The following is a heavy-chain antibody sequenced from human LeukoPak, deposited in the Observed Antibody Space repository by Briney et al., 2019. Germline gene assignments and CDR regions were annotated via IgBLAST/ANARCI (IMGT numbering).Heavy chain of an antibody. V-gene: IGHV3-30*18. J-gene: IGHJ6*02. CDR3: AKEGGSYYDYYYGMDV. CDR1: GFTFSSYG. Sequence: GRSLRLSCAAPGFTFSSYGMHWVRQAPGKGLEWVAIISYDGSNQYYADSVKGRFTISRDNSKNTLNLQMNSLRTEDTAVYYCAKEGGSYYDYYYGMDVWGQGTTVTVSS. CDR2: ISYDGSNQ. D-gene: IGHD1-26*01.